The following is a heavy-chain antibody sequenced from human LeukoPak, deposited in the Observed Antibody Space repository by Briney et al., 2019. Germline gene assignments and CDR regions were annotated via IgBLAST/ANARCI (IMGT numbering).Heavy chain of an antibody. Sequence: ASVKVSCKASGYTFTSYYMHWVRQAPGQGLEWMGIINPSGGSTSYAQKFQGKVTMTRDTSTSTVYMELSGLRSEDTAVYYCARVEVLARDENWFDPWGQGTLVTVSS. V-gene: IGHV1-46*01. CDR3: ARVEVLARDENWFDP. J-gene: IGHJ5*02. CDR1: GYTFTSYY. D-gene: IGHD3-3*01. CDR2: INPSGGST.